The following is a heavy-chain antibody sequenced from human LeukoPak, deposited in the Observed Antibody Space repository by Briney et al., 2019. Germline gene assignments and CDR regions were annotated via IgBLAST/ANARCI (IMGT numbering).Heavy chain of an antibody. Sequence: GGSLRLSCAASGFTFSSYGMHWVRQAPGKGLEWVAVIWYDGSNKYYADSVKGRFTISRDNSKNTLYLQMNSLRAEDTAVYYCAREKWLVGLYNWFDPWGQGTLVTVSS. CDR1: GFTFSSYG. J-gene: IGHJ5*02. CDR2: IWYDGSNK. V-gene: IGHV3-33*01. D-gene: IGHD6-19*01. CDR3: AREKWLVGLYNWFDP.